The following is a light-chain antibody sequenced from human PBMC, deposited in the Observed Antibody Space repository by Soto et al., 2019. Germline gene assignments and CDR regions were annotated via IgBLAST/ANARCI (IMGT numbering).Light chain of an antibody. CDR2: YDS. V-gene: IGLV3-21*04. Sequence: SYELTQPPSVSVAPGKTARITCGGNNIGSKSGHWYQQKPGQAPVLVIYYDSDRPSGIPERFSGSNSGNTATLTISRVEAGDEADHYCQVWDSSSDQFGGGTKLTVL. CDR3: QVWDSSSDQ. J-gene: IGLJ2*01. CDR1: NIGSKS.